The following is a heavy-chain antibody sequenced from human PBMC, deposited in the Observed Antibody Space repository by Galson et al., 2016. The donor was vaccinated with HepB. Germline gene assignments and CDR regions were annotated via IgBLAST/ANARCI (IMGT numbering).Heavy chain of an antibody. Sequence: SLRLSCAASGFTFSTYSMNWVRLAPGKGLEWVSSTDSTSRYIYYADSVRGRFTISRDNAQKSLYLQMNSLRAEDTALYYCARAEDCFGDCPQKYYLDYWGRGPLVTVSS. CDR2: TDSTSRYI. V-gene: IGHV3-21*01. CDR3: ARAEDCFGDCPQKYYLDY. D-gene: IGHD2-21*01. J-gene: IGHJ4*02. CDR1: GFTFSTYS.